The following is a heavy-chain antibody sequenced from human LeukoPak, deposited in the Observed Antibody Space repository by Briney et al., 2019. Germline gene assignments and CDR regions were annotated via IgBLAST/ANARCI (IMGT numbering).Heavy chain of an antibody. D-gene: IGHD4-17*01. V-gene: IGHV1-69*13. Sequence: ASVRVSCKASGGTFSSYAISWVRQAPGQGLEWMGGIIPIFGTANYAQKFQGRVTITADESTSTACMELSSLRSEDTAVYYCARERRLPTVTTPYYFDYWGQGTLVTVSS. CDR1: GGTFSSYA. CDR3: ARERRLPTVTTPYYFDY. J-gene: IGHJ4*02. CDR2: IIPIFGTA.